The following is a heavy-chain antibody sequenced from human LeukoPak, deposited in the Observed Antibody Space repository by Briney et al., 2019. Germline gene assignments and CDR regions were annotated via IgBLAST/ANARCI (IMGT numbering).Heavy chain of an antibody. CDR1: AFAFETYT. Sequence: PGGSLRLSCVASAFAFETYTMNWVRQAPGKGLEWVSFISSTSSDINYADSVRDRFTISRDNAKNSLFLQMDSLRVEDTAVYYCARGLFSGYDKYLDSWGQGTLVTVSS. J-gene: IGHJ4*02. CDR3: ARGLFSGYDKYLDS. V-gene: IGHV3-21*04. D-gene: IGHD5-12*01. CDR2: ISSTSSDI.